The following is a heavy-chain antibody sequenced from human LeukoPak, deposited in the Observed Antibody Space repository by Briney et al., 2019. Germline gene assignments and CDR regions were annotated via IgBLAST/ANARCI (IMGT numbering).Heavy chain of an antibody. CDR2: INPNSGGT. Sequence: VASVKVSCKASGYTFTGYYMHWVRQAPGQGLEWMGWINPNSGGTNYAQKFQGRVTMTRDTSISTAYMELSRLRSDNTAVYYCAREFNDNWFDPWGQGTLVTVSS. CDR1: GYTFTGYY. V-gene: IGHV1-2*02. D-gene: IGHD2-8*01. CDR3: AREFNDNWFDP. J-gene: IGHJ5*02.